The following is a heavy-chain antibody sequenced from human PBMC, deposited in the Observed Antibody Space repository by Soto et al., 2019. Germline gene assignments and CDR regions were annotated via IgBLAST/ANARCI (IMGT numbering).Heavy chain of an antibody. Sequence: SETLSLTCAVSGGSITSGNSYSWAWIRQPPGRCLEWIGSISQTGATSYNPSLKSRVSVSLNKSKNQFSLRLSSVTAADMAVYYCAIAVSPYFGTWFDPWGQGTLVTVSS. CDR3: AIAVSPYFGTWFDP. V-gene: IGHV4-30-2*01. CDR2: ISQTGAT. D-gene: IGHD3-10*01. CDR1: GGSITSGNSYS. J-gene: IGHJ5*02.